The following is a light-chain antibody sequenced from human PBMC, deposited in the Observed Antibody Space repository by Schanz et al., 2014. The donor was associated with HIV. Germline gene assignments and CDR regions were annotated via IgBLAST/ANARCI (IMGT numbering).Light chain of an antibody. CDR1: SGSVSSSYY. Sequence: QTVVTQAPSFSVSPGGTVTLTCGLSSGSVSSSYYPSWYQQTTGQAPRTIIYNTNTRSSGVPDRFSGSILGNKAALTITGAQADDESDYYCMLYMGSDIWVFGGGTKVTVL. CDR3: MLYMGSDIWV. J-gene: IGLJ3*02. V-gene: IGLV8-61*01. CDR2: NTN.